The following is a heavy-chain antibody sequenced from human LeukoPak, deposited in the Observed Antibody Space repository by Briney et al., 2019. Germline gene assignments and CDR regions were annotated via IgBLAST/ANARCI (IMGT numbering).Heavy chain of an antibody. CDR3: ARARSYSDAGSYFIDQ. D-gene: IGHD3-10*01. Sequence: PSETLSLTCTVSGGSISGHDWSWIRQSPEKGLESIAYVFSTGSPNYNPSLESRRTISVDTSQNQISLTLISVTAADTALYYCARARSYSDAGSYFIDQWGQGTPVTVS. CDR2: VFSTGSP. V-gene: IGHV4-59*11. J-gene: IGHJ5*02. CDR1: GGSISGHD.